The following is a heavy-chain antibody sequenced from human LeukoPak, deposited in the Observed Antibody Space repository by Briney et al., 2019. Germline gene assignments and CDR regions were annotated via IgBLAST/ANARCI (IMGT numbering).Heavy chain of an antibody. J-gene: IGHJ4*02. CDR3: ARGNPIVVVVAATARYFDY. D-gene: IGHD2-15*01. CDR1: GGSFSGYY. Sequence: SETLSLTCAVYGGSFSGYYWSWIRQPPGKGLEWIGEINHSGSTNYNPSLKSRVTISVDTSKNQFSLKLSSVTAADTAVNYCARGNPIVVVVAATARYFDYWGQGTLVTVSS. V-gene: IGHV4-34*01. CDR2: INHSGST.